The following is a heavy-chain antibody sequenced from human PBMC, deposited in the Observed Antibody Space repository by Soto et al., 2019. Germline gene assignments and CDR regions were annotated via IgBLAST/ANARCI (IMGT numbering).Heavy chain of an antibody. CDR1: GFTFSDHY. CDR2: TTNKANSYTT. Sequence: EVRLVESGGGLVKPGGSLRLSCAASGFTFSDHYMDWVRQAPGKGLEWIGRTTNKANSYTTDYAASVKGRFTISRDDSKNSLYLQMNSLKTEDTAVYYCATRGSSYGYRAFDIWGQGTTVTVSS. V-gene: IGHV3-72*01. CDR3: ATRGSSYGYRAFDI. D-gene: IGHD5-18*01. J-gene: IGHJ3*02.